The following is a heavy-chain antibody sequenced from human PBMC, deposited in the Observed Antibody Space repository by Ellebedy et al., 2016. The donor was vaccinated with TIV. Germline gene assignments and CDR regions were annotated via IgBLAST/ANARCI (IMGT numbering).Heavy chain of an antibody. CDR1: AYSFINYW. CDR3: AKLGHRATPDDS. CDR2: IDLSDSDT. J-gene: IGHJ4*02. Sequence: PGGSLRLSCQGSAYSFINYWIVWVRQMPGRGLEWMGIIDLSDSDTRYSPSFQGQVTISADRSVTTAYLHFNSLKPSDTAEYYCAKLGHRATPDDSWGQGTLVTVSS. V-gene: IGHV5-51*01. D-gene: IGHD1-14*01.